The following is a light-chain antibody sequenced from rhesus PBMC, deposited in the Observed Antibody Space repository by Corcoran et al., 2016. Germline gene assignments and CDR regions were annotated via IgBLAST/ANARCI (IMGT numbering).Light chain of an antibody. J-gene: IGKJ3*01. V-gene: IGKV3-53*01. CDR3: QKYSSSPFT. CDR2: GAS. CDR1: QSVGSS. Sequence: QVILTQSPATLSLSPGERATLSCRASQSVGSSLAWYQQKPGKAPRLLNYGASSRATGIPDRYSGSGSGTEFTLTIGSLEPEDFAVYYCQKYSSSPFTFGPGTKLDIK.